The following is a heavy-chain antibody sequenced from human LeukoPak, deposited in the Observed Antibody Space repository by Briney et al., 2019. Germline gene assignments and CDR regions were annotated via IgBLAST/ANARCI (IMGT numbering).Heavy chain of an antibody. CDR2: IYYSGST. CDR1: GGSISSYY. CDR3: ARAWSVVVPAAKLFDP. V-gene: IGHV4-59*01. J-gene: IGHJ5*02. D-gene: IGHD2-2*01. Sequence: PSETLSLTCTVSGGSISSYYWSWIRQPPGKGLEGIGYIYYSGSTNYNPSLKSRVTISVDTSKNQFSLKLSSVTAADTAVYYCARAWSVVVPAAKLFDPWGQGTLVTVSS.